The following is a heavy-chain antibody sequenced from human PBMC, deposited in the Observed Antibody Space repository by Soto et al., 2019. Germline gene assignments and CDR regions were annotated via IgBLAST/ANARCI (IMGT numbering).Heavy chain of an antibody. D-gene: IGHD3-3*01. Sequence: DVQLVESGGELVQPGGTLRLSCAASGFTFSSHEMNWVRQAPGKGLEWISCIRTDGVSKYYAESVKGRFTISRDNGKNSLYLQMNRLGVEDTGVYFCVRDPGDFWSGPHRVGGLDVWGQGTTVTVSS. CDR1: GFTFSSHE. V-gene: IGHV3-48*03. CDR2: IRTDGVSK. CDR3: VRDPGDFWSGPHRVGGLDV. J-gene: IGHJ6*02.